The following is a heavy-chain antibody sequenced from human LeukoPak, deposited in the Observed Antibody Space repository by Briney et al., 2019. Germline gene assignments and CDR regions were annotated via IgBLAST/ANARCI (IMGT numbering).Heavy chain of an antibody. CDR3: ARDGGYDYDSSGYSNYFEY. D-gene: IGHD3-22*01. CDR1: GFTFRSYA. J-gene: IGHJ4*02. Sequence: GGSLRLSCSASGFTFRSYAMHWVRRAPGKGLEYVSAISSNGGSTYYADSVKGRFTISRDNAKNSLFLQVNSLRAEDTAVYYCARDGGYDYDSSGYSNYFEYWGQGAPVTVSS. CDR2: ISSNGGST. V-gene: IGHV3-64*04.